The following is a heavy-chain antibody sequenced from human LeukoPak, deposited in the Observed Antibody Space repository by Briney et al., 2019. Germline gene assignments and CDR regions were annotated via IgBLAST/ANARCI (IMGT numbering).Heavy chain of an antibody. V-gene: IGHV3-13*04. CDR3: ARGFVHAFDI. CDR1: GFAFSTYD. J-gene: IGHJ3*02. CDR2: IGVGGDK. Sequence: GGSLRLSCAASGFAFSTYDMHWVRHARGKGVEWVSAIGVGGDKYYPGSVKGRFNISRENDKNSLYLQMNSLRAGDTAVYYCARGFVHAFDIWGQGTMVTVSS. D-gene: IGHD6-6*01.